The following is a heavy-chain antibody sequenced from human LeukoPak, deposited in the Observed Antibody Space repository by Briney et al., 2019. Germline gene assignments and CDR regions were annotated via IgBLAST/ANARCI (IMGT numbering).Heavy chain of an antibody. CDR2: IYNSGST. CDR1: GGSISSYY. CDR3: ARVLKTGVTGYYFDL. D-gene: IGHD3-9*01. J-gene: IGHJ2*01. V-gene: IGHV4-4*07. Sequence: SETLSLTCTVSGGSISSYYWSWIRQPAGKGLEWIGRIYNSGSTNYNPSLKSRVTMSVDTSKNQFSLRLSSVTAADTAVYYCARVLKTGVTGYYFDLWGRGTLVTVSS.